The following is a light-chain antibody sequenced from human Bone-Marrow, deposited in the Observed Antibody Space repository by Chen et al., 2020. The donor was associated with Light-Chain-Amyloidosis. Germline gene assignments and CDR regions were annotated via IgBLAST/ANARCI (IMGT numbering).Light chain of an antibody. CDR2: VGTGGIVG. CDR3: GADHGSGSNFVWV. CDR1: SGSSNYK. V-gene: IGLV9-49*01. J-gene: IGLJ3*02. Sequence: QPVLTQPPSASASPGASVTLTCTLSSGSSNYKVGWYQQRPGKGPRFVMRVGTGGIVGTKGDGIPDRFSVLGSGLNRFRTIKNIQEEDESDYHCGADHGSGSNFVWVFGGGTKLTVL.